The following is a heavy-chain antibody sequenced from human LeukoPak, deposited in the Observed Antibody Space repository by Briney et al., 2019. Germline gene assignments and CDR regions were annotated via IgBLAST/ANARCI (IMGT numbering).Heavy chain of an antibody. CDR2: ILHSGST. Sequence: SQTLSLTCAVSGVSITSDTYCWSWIRQPPGKGLEWIGYILHSGSTYYNPSLKSRVTISIDTSKSQFSLRLSSVTAADTAVYYCARTRDFWSGYFDYWGQGTLVTVSS. CDR1: GVSITSDTYC. V-gene: IGHV4-30-2*01. CDR3: ARTRDFWSGYFDY. D-gene: IGHD3-3*01. J-gene: IGHJ4*02.